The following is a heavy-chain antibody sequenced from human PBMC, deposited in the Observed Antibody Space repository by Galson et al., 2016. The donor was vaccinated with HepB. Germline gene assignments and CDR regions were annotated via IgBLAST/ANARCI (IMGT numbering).Heavy chain of an antibody. CDR2: ISYTGST. CDR1: GGSISSYY. Sequence: QVQLQESGPGLVKPSETLSLTCTVSGGSISSYYWSWIRQPPGKGLEWIGYISYTGSTNYNPSLKSRVTISADTSKNQFSLKLSSVTAADTAVYYCARVRDRYCSDGSCYSELAYYGLDVWGQG. V-gene: IGHV4-59*01. CDR3: ARVRDRYCSDGSCYSELAYYGLDV. J-gene: IGHJ6*02. D-gene: IGHD2-15*01.